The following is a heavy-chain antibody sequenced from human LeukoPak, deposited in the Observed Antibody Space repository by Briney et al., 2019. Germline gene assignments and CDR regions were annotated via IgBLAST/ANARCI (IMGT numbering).Heavy chain of an antibody. CDR2: IYQSGST. V-gene: IGHV4-30-2*01. Sequence: SETLSLTCALSGGSISSGGYSWSWIRQPPGKGLEWIGYIYQSGSTYYNPSLKSRVNISVDRFKNQFSLKLSSVTAADTAVYYCARGSSGGTAAFDIWGQGTMVTVSS. CDR3: ARGSSGGTAAFDI. J-gene: IGHJ3*02. CDR1: GGSISSGGYS. D-gene: IGHD6-13*01.